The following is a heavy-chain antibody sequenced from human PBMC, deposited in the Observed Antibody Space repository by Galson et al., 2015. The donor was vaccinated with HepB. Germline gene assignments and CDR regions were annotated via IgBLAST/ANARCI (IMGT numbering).Heavy chain of an antibody. CDR1: GFTFDDYA. D-gene: IGHD1-7*01. V-gene: IGHV3-9*01. CDR3: AKASKAQLELDAFDY. CDR2: ISWNSGSI. Sequence: SLRLSCAASGFTFDDYAMHWVRHAPGKGLEWVSGISWNSGSIGYADSVKGRFTISRDNAKNSLYLQMNSLRAEDTALYYCAKASKAQLELDAFDYWGQGTLVTVSS. J-gene: IGHJ4*02.